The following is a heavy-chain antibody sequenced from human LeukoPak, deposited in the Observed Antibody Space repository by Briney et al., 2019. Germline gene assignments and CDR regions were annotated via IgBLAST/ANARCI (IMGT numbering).Heavy chain of an antibody. CDR1: GGSISSSSYY. CDR2: IYYSGST. V-gene: IGHV4-39*01. J-gene: IGHJ4*02. Sequence: PSETLSLTCTVSGGSISSSSYYWGWIRQPPGKGLEWIGSIYYSGSTYYNPSLKSRVTISVDTSKNQFSLKLSSATAADTAVYYCARQEDVVVVAAIPRFDYWGQGTLVTVSS. D-gene: IGHD2-15*01. CDR3: ARQEDVVVVAAIPRFDY.